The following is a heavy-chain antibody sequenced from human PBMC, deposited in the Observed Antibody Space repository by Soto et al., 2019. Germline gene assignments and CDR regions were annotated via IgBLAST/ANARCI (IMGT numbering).Heavy chain of an antibody. CDR2: ISSSSSTI. D-gene: IGHD3-22*01. CDR3: ARDKPFYYVNYYYSSGYYSEYFQH. J-gene: IGHJ1*01. V-gene: IGHV3-48*02. CDR1: GFTFSSYS. Sequence: GGSLRLSCAASGFTFSSYSMDWVRQAPGKGLEWVSYISSSSSTIYYADSVKGRSTISRDNAKNSLYLQMNSLRDEDTVVYYCARDKPFYYVNYYYSSGYYSEYFQHWGQGILVTGSS.